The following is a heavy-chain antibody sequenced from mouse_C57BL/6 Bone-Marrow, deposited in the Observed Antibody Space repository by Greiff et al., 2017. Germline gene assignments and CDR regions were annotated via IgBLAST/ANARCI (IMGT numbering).Heavy chain of an antibody. D-gene: IGHD1-1*01. V-gene: IGHV2-9-1*01. J-gene: IGHJ1*01. CDR2: IWTGGGT. CDR3: ARNSCYCLSYDF. CDR1: GFSLTSYA. Sequence: QVQLKESGPGLVAPSQSLSITCTVSGFSLTSYAISWVRQPPGKGLAWLGVIWTGGGTHYNSALKSRLSISKDNSKSQVFLKMNSLHTDDTARYYCARNSCYCLSYDFWDSGTTVTVSS.